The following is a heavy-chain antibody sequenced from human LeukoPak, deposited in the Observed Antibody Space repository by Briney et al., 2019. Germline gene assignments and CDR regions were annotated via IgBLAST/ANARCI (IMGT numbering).Heavy chain of an antibody. J-gene: IGHJ4*02. D-gene: IGHD2-21*02. V-gene: IGHV3-30*02. CDR2: ISYDGSDK. Sequence: GGSLRLSCAASEFAFSRNNMHWVRQAPGKGLAWVSFISYDGSDKNYAESVKGRSTISRDNSKNTLFLQMNSLGAGDTALYYCAKDQGGGHCSFDYWGQGTLVTVSS. CDR3: AKDQGGGHCSFDY. CDR1: EFAFSRNN.